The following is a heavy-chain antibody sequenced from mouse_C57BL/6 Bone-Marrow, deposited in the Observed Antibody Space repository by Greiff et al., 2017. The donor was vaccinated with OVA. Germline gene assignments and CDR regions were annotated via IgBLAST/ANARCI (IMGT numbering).Heavy chain of an antibody. CDR2: IYPGSGNT. J-gene: IGHJ2*01. V-gene: IGHV1-76*01. CDR1: GYTFTDYY. CDR3: ARWGLGDY. Sequence: LVESGAELVRPGASVTLSCKASGYTFTDYYINWVKQRPGQGLEWIARIYPGSGNTYYNEKFKGKATLTAEKSSSTAYMQLSSLTSEDSAVYFCARWGLGDYWGQGTTLTVSS. D-gene: IGHD3-3*01.